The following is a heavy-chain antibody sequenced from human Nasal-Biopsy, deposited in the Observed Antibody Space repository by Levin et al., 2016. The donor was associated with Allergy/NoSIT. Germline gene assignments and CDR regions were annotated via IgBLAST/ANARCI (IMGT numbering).Heavy chain of an antibody. J-gene: IGHJ4*02. CDR1: DGPFNGYF. D-gene: IGHD5-18*01. V-gene: IGHV4-39*01. CDR3: ARLPPGTRGYNSYPDY. Sequence: SETLSLTCDVSDGPFNGYFWGWIRQPPGKGLEWIGSLYYSGTNYYNPSLNSRASISVDPSKNQFSLKITSMTAADTAVYYCARLPPGTRGYNSYPDYWGQGTLVTVS. CDR2: LYYSGTN.